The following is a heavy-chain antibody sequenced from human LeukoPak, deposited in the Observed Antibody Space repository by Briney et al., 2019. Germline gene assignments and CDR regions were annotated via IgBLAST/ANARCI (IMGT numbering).Heavy chain of an antibody. CDR1: GFTFSSYG. V-gene: IGHV3-30*18. Sequence: GGSLRLSCAATGFTFSSYGMHWVRQAPGKGLEWVAVISYDGSNKYYADSVKGRFTISRDNSKNTLYLQMNSLRAEDTAVYYCAKGLWFRGTDAFDYWGQGTLVSVSS. CDR3: AKGLWFRGTDAFDY. D-gene: IGHD3-10*01. CDR2: ISYDGSNK. J-gene: IGHJ4*02.